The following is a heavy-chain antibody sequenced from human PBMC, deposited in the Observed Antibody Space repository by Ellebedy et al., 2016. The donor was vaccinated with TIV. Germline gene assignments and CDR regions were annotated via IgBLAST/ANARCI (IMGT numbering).Heavy chain of an antibody. D-gene: IGHD3-22*01. Sequence: GESLKISCSASGFTFSSFAMSWVRQAPGKGLEWVATRKEDGSETFSVDSVKGRFTISRDNAKNSLYLQMNSLRAEDTAVYYCAKGRGGGSDSSAPRYYFDYWGLGTLVTVSS. CDR3: AKGRGGGSDSSAPRYYFDY. V-gene: IGHV3-7*01. CDR2: RKEDGSET. J-gene: IGHJ4*02. CDR1: GFTFSSFA.